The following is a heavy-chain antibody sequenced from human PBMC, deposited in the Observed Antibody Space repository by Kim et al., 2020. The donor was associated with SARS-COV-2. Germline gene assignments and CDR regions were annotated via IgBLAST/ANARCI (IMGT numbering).Heavy chain of an antibody. Sequence: GGSLRLSCAASGFTFSNAWMSWVRQAPGKGLEWVGRIKSKTDGGTTDYAAPVKGRFTISRDDSKNTLYLQMNSLKTEDTAVYYCTTELHEYYDILTGCFDYWGQGTLVTVSS. D-gene: IGHD3-9*01. CDR1: GFTFSNAW. V-gene: IGHV3-15*01. CDR3: TTELHEYYDILTGCFDY. J-gene: IGHJ4*02. CDR2: IKSKTDGGTT.